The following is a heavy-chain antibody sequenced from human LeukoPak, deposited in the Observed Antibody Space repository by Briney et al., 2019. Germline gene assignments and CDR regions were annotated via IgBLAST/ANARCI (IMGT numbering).Heavy chain of an antibody. V-gene: IGHV3-7*01. CDR1: GFTFSDYW. Sequence: GGSLRLPCAASGFTFSDYWLSWVRQAPGKGLEWVANIKQDGSEKHYVDSVKGRFTISRDNAKNSLFLQMNSLRVEDTAVYYCARRYFDYWGQGTLVTVSS. CDR2: IKQDGSEK. CDR3: ARRYFDY. J-gene: IGHJ4*02.